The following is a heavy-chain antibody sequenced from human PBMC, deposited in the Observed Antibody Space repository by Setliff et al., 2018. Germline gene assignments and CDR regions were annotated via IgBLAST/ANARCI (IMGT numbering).Heavy chain of an antibody. CDR1: GGSMIGGHYY. Sequence: PSETLSLTCTVSGGSMIGGHYYWSWIRQLPGKGLEWIAYIYYSGNTYYNPSLKSRVTISVDTSKNQFSLKLNSVTAADTAVYYCARGHCSSGECPNYFDPWGQGTQVTVSS. CDR2: IYYSGNT. V-gene: IGHV4-31*03. CDR3: ARGHCSSGECPNYFDP. J-gene: IGHJ5*02. D-gene: IGHD2-15*01.